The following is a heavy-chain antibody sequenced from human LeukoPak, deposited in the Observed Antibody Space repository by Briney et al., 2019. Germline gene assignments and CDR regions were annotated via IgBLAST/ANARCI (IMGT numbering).Heavy chain of an antibody. CDR1: GYTFTSYG. CDR2: ISAYNGNT. V-gene: IGHV1-18*01. J-gene: IGHJ2*01. Sequence: ASVKVSCKASGYTFTSYGISWVRQAPGQGLEWMGWISAYNGNTNYAQKLQGRVTMTTDTSTSTAYMELRSLRSDDTAVYYCARDVEYYYGSGTHWYFDLWGRGTLVTVSS. CDR3: ARDVEYYYGSGTHWYFDL. D-gene: IGHD3-10*01.